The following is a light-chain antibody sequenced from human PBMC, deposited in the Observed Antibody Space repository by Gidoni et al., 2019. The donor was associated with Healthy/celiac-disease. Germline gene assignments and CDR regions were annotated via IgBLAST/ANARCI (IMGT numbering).Light chain of an antibody. Sequence: DIQMTQSPSSLSASVGDRVTITCRASQSISSYLNWYQPKPGKAPQLLLYAASSLQSGVPSSFSGSGSGTDFTLTISSLQPEDFATYYCQQSYSTPYTFGQGTKLEIK. CDR3: QQSYSTPYT. J-gene: IGKJ2*01. CDR2: AAS. CDR1: QSISSY. V-gene: IGKV1-39*01.